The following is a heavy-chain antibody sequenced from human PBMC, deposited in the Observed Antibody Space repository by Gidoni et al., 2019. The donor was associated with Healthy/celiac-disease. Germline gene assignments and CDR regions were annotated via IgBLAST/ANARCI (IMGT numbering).Heavy chain of an antibody. CDR3: ARASYDFWSGYYLDY. CDR1: GFTFSRYW. D-gene: IGHD3-3*01. V-gene: IGHV3-7*01. J-gene: IGHJ4*02. CDR2: IKQDGSEK. Sequence: EVQLVESGGGLVQPGGSLRLSCAASGFTFSRYWMSWVRQAPGKGLEWVANIKQDGSEKYYVDSVKGRFTISRDNAKNSLYLQMNSLRAEDTAVYYCARASYDFWSGYYLDYWGQGTLVTVSS.